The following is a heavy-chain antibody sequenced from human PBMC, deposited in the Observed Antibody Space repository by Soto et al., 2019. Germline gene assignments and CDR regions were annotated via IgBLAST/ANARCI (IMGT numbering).Heavy chain of an antibody. D-gene: IGHD3-16*01. CDR1: GFTFSSYA. J-gene: IGHJ3*02. CDR3: AKDPVMITFGGVIRVITTGNAFDI. Sequence: VGSLRLSCAASGFTFSSYAMSWVRQAPGKGLEWVSAISGSGGSTYYADSVKGRFTISRDNSKNTLYLQMNSLRAEDTAVYYCAKDPVMITFGGVIRVITTGNAFDIWGQGTMVTVSS. CDR2: ISGSGGST. V-gene: IGHV3-23*01.